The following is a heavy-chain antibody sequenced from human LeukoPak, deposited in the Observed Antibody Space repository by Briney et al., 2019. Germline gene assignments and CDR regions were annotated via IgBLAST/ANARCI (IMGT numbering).Heavy chain of an antibody. Sequence: GGSLRLSCAASGFTFNDYAMYWVRQAPGKGLEWVTLISYDGYDKSYADSARGRFTISRDNSRNTLYLQMDSLRSEDTAVYYCARDFFPIVDSTWYEIGYWGQGTLVTVSS. D-gene: IGHD2-21*01. CDR2: ISYDGYDK. CDR1: GFTFNDYA. J-gene: IGHJ4*02. V-gene: IGHV3-30-3*01. CDR3: ARDFFPIVDSTWYEIGY.